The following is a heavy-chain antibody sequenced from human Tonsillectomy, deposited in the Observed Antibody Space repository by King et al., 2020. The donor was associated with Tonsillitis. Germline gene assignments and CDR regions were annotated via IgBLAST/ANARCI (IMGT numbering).Heavy chain of an antibody. CDR3: AGEARPATGPDLYYYYMDV. Sequence: QLVQSGGGVVQPGRSLRLSCAASGFTFSTYGMHWVRQAPGKGLQWVALIWYDGSVEYYGDSVKGRFNISRDNSKNTLYLQMNSLRAEDTALYYCAGEARPATGPDLYYYYMDVWGKGTTVTVSS. CDR1: GFTFSTYG. D-gene: IGHD6-13*01. V-gene: IGHV3-33*08. CDR2: IWYDGSVE. J-gene: IGHJ6*03.